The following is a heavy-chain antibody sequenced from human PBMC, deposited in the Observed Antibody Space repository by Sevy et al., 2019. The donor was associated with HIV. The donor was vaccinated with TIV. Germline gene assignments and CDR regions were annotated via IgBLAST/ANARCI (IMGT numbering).Heavy chain of an antibody. CDR3: ARDYYDSSGYYYDGYYYYGMDV. CDR2: IYYSGST. J-gene: IGHJ6*02. CDR1: GGSVSSGSYY. Sequence: SETLSLTCTVSGGSVSSGSYYWSWIRQPPGKGLEWIGYIYYSGSTNYNPSLKSRVTISVDTSKNQFSLKLSSVTAADTAVYYCARDYYDSSGYYYDGYYYYGMDVWGQGTTVTVSS. D-gene: IGHD3-22*01. V-gene: IGHV4-61*01.